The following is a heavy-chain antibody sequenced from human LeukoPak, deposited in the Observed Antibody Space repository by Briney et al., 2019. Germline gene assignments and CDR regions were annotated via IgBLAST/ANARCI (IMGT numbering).Heavy chain of an antibody. V-gene: IGHV3-7*04. CDR1: GFTFSGFW. Sequence: GVSLRLSCAASGFTFSGFWMSWVRQAPGKGLEWVANVKRDGTERYYVDSVKGRFTISRDNARNSLYLQMNSLRAEDTAVYYCARGYGSGTYRGTTGIFDFWGQGTLGTLTS. CDR2: VKRDGTER. CDR3: ARGYGSGTYRGTTGIFDF. J-gene: IGHJ4*02. D-gene: IGHD3-10*01.